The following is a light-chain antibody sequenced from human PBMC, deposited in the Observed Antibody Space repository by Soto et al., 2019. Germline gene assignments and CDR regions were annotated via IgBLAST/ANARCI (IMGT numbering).Light chain of an antibody. J-gene: IGKJ1*01. Sequence: DSRMPQSPSTLSASVGDRVTITCRASQTFSRLLAWYQQKTGKAPNLLIFDASSLESGVPSRFSGSGSGTEFTLTISSLQSEDFAIYYCQQYNNWPPTFGQGTKVDIK. V-gene: IGKV1-5*01. CDR2: DAS. CDR1: QTFSRL. CDR3: QQYNNWPPT.